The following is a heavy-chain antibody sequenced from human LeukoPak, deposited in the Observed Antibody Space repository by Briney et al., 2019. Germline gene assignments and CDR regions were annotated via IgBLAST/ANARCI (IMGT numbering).Heavy chain of an antibody. CDR3: AKDMHYYDSSGYYDY. V-gene: IGHV3-9*01. D-gene: IGHD3-22*01. J-gene: IGHJ4*02. CDR2: ISWNSGSI. Sequence: GRSLRLSCAASGFTFDDSAMHRVRQAPGKGLEWVSGISWNSGSIGYADSVKGRFTISRDNAKNSLYLQMNSLRAEDTALYYCAKDMHYYDSSGYYDYWGQGTLATVSS. CDR1: GFTFDDSA.